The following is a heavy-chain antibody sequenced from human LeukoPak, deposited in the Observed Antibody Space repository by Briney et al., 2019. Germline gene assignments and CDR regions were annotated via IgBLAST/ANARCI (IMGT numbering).Heavy chain of an antibody. CDR2: ISVSGANT. V-gene: IGHV3-23*01. CDR1: GFTFRNYG. D-gene: IGHD3-22*01. Sequence: GGSLRLSCAASGFTFRNYGMSWVRQAPGKGLEWVSAISVSGANTYYPDSVKGRFTISRDNSKNTLYLQMNSLRAEDTAVYYCAKTAMIVVVTPFDYWGQGTLVTVSS. CDR3: AKTAMIVVVTPFDY. J-gene: IGHJ4*02.